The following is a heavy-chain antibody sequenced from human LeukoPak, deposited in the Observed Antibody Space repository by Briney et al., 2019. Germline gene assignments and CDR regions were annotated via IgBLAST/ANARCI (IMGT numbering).Heavy chain of an antibody. CDR1: GGSISSGGYY. D-gene: IGHD2-15*01. V-gene: IGHV4-31*03. CDR2: IYYSGST. J-gene: IGHJ4*02. CDR3: ARLEKGYCSGGSCYPGSDPVDY. Sequence: PSETLSLTCTVSGGSISSGGYYWSWIRQHPGKGLEWIGYIYYSGSTYYNPSLKSRVTISVDTSKNQFSLKLSSVTAADTAVYYCARLEKGYCSGGSCYPGSDPVDYWGQGTLVTVSS.